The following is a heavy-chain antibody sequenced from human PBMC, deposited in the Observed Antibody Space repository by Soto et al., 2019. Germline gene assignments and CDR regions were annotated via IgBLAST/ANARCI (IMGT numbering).Heavy chain of an antibody. CDR2: IYYSGST. CDR3: ARVTRYYYGSGSLFDY. J-gene: IGHJ4*02. V-gene: IGHV4-59*01. Sequence: SETLSLTCTVSGGSISSYYWSWIRQPPGKGLEWIGYIYYSGSTNYNPSLKSRVTISVDTSKNQFSLKLSSVTAADTAVYYCARVTRYYYGSGSLFDYWGQGTLVTVSS. CDR1: GGSISSYY. D-gene: IGHD3-10*01.